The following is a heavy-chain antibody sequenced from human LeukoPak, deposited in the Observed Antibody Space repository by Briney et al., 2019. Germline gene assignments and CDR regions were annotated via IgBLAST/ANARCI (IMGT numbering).Heavy chain of an antibody. CDR2: INPSGGST. J-gene: IGHJ6*04. Sequence: ASVKVSCKASGYTFTSYYMHWVRQAPGQGLEWMGIINPSGGSTSYAQKFQCRVTMTRDMSTTTVYMELSSLRSEDTAVYYGAREVVPAAIDVWGKGTTVTVSS. V-gene: IGHV1-46*01. CDR1: GYTFTSYY. D-gene: IGHD2-2*01. CDR3: AREVVPAAIDV.